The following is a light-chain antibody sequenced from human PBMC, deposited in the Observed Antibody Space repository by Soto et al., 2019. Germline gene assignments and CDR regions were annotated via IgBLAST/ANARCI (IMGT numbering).Light chain of an antibody. J-gene: IGKJ5*01. CDR2: DVS. CDR3: QQRSNWPPT. Sequence: EVVLRQSPATLSLSPGEGATLSCRASQSVTIYLAWYQKKSGQPPRLLIYDVSKRATGIPARFSGSGSGTDFNLNIASLEPEDSAFYFCQQRSNWPPTFGQGTRLEI. CDR1: QSVTIY. V-gene: IGKV3-11*01.